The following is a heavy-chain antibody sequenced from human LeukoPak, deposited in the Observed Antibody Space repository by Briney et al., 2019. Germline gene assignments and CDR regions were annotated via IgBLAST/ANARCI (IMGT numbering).Heavy chain of an antibody. V-gene: IGHV3-23*01. CDR3: ARDRHQGAFDM. CDR1: GFTFSSYG. J-gene: IGHJ3*02. D-gene: IGHD2-2*01. Sequence: GGSLRLSCAASGFTFSSYGMSWVRQAPGKGLEWVSGISGDGEKTYYLDSVKGRFIISRDNSKNTLYLQMNSLRAEDTAVYYCARDRHQGAFDMWGQGTMVIVSS. CDR2: ISGDGEKT.